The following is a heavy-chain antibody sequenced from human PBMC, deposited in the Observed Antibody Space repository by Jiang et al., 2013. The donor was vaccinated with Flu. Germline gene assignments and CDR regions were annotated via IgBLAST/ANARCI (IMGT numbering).Heavy chain of an antibody. D-gene: IGHD6-6*01. V-gene: IGHV3-23*04. J-gene: IGHJ4*02. CDR3: VKADVQNY. CDR1: QSTFNHFA. CDR2: INGNGDET. Sequence: QLVESGGGLVLPGGSLRLSCAASQSTFNHFAMAWVRQAPGKGLQWISGINGNGDETYYAESVMGRFTVSRDNSQNTLFLQMNSLRAEDTAVYYCVKADVQNYWGQGTVVTVSS.